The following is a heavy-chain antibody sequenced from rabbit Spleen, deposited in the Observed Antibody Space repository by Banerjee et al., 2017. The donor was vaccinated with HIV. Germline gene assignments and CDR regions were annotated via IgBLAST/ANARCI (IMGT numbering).Heavy chain of an antibody. V-gene: IGHV1S47*01. CDR3: ARDRLYGYFFDL. CDR1: GFDFSSDA. CDR2: IYNGDDTT. D-gene: IGHD3-1*01. J-gene: IGHJ4*01. Sequence: QEQLEESGGDLVKPEGSLTLTCKASGFDFSSDAMCWVRQAPGKGPEWIACIYNGDDTTYYASWVHGRFTISKTSSTTVTLQMTSLTAADTATYFCARDRLYGYFFDLWGPGTLVTVS.